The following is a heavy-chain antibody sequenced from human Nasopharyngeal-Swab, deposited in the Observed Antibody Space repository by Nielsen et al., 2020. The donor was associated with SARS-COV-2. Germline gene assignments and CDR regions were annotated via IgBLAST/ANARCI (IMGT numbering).Heavy chain of an antibody. Sequence: WIRQPPGKGLEWVSVIYSGGSTYYADSVKGRFTISRDNSKNTLYLQMNSLRAEDTAVYYCARDPGYYDFWSGYPGGMDVWGQGTTVTVSS. V-gene: IGHV3-53*01. CDR2: IYSGGST. D-gene: IGHD3-3*01. CDR3: ARDPGYYDFWSGYPGGMDV. J-gene: IGHJ6*02.